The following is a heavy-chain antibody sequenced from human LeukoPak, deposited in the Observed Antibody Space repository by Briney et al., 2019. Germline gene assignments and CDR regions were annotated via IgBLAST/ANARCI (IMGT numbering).Heavy chain of an antibody. Sequence: GGSLRLSCAASGFTFDDYAMHWVRQAPGKGLEWVSGISWNSGSIGYADSVKGRFTISRDNAKNSLYLQMNSLRAEDTALYYCAKDNYSYYYGMDVWGQGTTVTVSS. J-gene: IGHJ6*02. CDR3: AKDNYSYYYGMDV. V-gene: IGHV3-9*01. CDR1: GFTFDDYA. D-gene: IGHD4-11*01. CDR2: ISWNSGSI.